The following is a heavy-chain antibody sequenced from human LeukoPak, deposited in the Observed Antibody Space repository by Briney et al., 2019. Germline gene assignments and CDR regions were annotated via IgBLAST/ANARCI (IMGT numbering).Heavy chain of an antibody. Sequence: PGGSLRLSCAASGLTVSGNYMSWVRQAPGKGLEWVSIIYSDETTAYPDSVKGRFTISRDNSKNMLYLQMNSLRAEDTAVYYCARRITTSGLYYFDLWGQGTPVTVSS. D-gene: IGHD6-13*01. CDR3: ARRITTSGLYYFDL. J-gene: IGHJ4*02. CDR1: GLTVSGNY. CDR2: IYSDETT. V-gene: IGHV3-66*04.